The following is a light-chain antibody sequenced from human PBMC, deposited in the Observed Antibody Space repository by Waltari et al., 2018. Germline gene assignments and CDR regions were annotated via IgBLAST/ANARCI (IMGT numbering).Light chain of an antibody. CDR3: QQYVSLPAT. CDR2: GAS. J-gene: IGKJ1*01. Sequence: SCRARQSVSKYLAGYQQQPGQAPRLLIFGASSRATGIPDRFSGSGSGTDLSLTISRVEPEDFAVYYCQQYVSLPATFGQGTKVEIE. CDR1: QSVSKY. V-gene: IGKV3-20*01.